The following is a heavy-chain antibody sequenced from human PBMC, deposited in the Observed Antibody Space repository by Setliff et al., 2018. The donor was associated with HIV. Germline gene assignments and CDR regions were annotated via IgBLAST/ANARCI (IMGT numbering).Heavy chain of an antibody. CDR1: GDTFSNYA. J-gene: IGHJ4*02. CDR2: INPLFGTT. Sequence: SVKVSCKASGDTFSNYAITWVRQAPGQGLEWMGGINPLFGTTNYAHNFQGRLTITTDQIMSTAYMELTSLRSEDTAVYYCASGSGYCSKGDCYIGVHRTPDKYYFDSWGQGTLVTVSS. D-gene: IGHD2-2*03. V-gene: IGHV1-69*05. CDR3: ASGSGYCSKGDCYIGVHRTPDKYYFDS.